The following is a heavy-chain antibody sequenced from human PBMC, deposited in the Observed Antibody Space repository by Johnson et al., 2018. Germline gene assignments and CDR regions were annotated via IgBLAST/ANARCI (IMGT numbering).Heavy chain of an antibody. D-gene: IGHD1-26*01. CDR3: AGGAGQLPLYYYGMDV. CDR2: MNPNSGNT. J-gene: IGHJ6*02. Sequence: QVQLVQSGAEVKKPGASVKVSCKASGYTFTSYDINWVRQATGQGLEWMGWMNPNSGNTGYAQKFQGRVTMTRNTSISTASMELSRLRSEDTAVYYCAGGAGQLPLYYYGMDVWGQGTTVTVSS. V-gene: IGHV1-8*01. CDR1: GYTFTSYD.